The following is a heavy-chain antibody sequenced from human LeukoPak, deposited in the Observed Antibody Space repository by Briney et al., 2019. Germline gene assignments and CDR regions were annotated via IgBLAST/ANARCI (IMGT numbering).Heavy chain of an antibody. Sequence: ASVKVSCKASGYTFTSYDINWVRRATGQGLEWMGWMNPNSGNTGYAQKFQGRVTMTRNTSISTAYMELSSLRSEGTAVYYCARGIRGMWDIVVVVLNGDYYYYYMDVWGKGTTVTISS. CDR1: GYTFTSYD. D-gene: IGHD2-15*01. V-gene: IGHV1-8*01. CDR3: ARGIRGMWDIVVVVLNGDYYYYYMDV. J-gene: IGHJ6*03. CDR2: MNPNSGNT.